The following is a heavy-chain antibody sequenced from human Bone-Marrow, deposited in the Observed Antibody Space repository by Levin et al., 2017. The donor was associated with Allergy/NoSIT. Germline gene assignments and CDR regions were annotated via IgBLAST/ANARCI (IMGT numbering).Heavy chain of an antibody. CDR1: GFNFADRT. Sequence: AASVKVSCAASGFNFADRTMHWVRQRPGRGLEWVSLISYDSGSTYYAASVRGRFTTSRDNRQNSLSLQMNSLTTEDTALYYCARDRESGHTFGAFDHSGQGTLVIVSS. V-gene: IGHV3-43*01. D-gene: IGHD3-10*01. CDR2: ISYDSGST. CDR3: ARDRESGHTFGAFDH. J-gene: IGHJ4*02.